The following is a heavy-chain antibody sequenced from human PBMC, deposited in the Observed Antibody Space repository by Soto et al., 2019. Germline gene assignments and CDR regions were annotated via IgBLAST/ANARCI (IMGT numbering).Heavy chain of an antibody. CDR3: ASGLPGSSGIYYYYGMDV. CDR2: INAGNGNT. Sequence: ASVKVSCKASGYTFTSYAMHWVRQAPGQRLEWMGWINAGNGNTKYSQKFRGRVTITRDTSASTAYMELSSLRSEDTAVYYCASGLPGSSGIYYYYGMDVWGQGTTVTVSS. V-gene: IGHV1-3*01. D-gene: IGHD6-6*01. CDR1: GYTFTSYA. J-gene: IGHJ6*02.